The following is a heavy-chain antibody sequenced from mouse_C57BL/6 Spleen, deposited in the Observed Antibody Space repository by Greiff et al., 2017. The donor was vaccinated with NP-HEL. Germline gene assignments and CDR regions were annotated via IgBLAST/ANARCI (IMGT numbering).Heavy chain of an antibody. D-gene: IGHD1-1*01. CDR2: INPGSGGT. J-gene: IGHJ3*01. CDR3: ANYYGSSYGFAY. CDR1: GYAFTNYL. V-gene: IGHV1-54*01. Sequence: VQLQESGAELVRPGTSVKVSCKASGYAFTNYLIEWVKQRPGQGLEWIGVINPGSGGTNYNEKFKGKATLTADKSSSTAYMQLSSLTSEDSAVYFCANYYGSSYGFAYWGQGTLVTVSA.